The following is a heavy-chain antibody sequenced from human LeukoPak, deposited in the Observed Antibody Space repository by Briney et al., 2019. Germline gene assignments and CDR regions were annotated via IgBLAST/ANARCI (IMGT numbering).Heavy chain of an antibody. CDR3: AVATINYYYGMDV. J-gene: IGHJ6*02. V-gene: IGHV1-69*04. CDR1: GGTFSSYA. Sequence: ASVKVSCKASGGTFSSYAISWVRQAPGQGLEWMGRIIPILGIANYAQKFQGRVTITADKSTSTAYMGLSSLRSEDTAVYYCAVATINYYYGMDVWGQGTTVTVSS. CDR2: IIPILGIA. D-gene: IGHD5-24*01.